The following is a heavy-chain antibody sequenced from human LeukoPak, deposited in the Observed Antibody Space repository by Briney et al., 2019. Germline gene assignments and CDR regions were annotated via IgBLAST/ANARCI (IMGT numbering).Heavy chain of an antibody. CDR2: IYYSGST. CDR1: GGSISSGGYY. V-gene: IGHV4-31*03. Sequence: PSETLSLTCTVSGGSISSGGYYWSWIRQHPGKGLEWIGYIYYSGSTYYNPSLKSRVTISVDTSKNQFSLKLSSVTAADTAVYYCARDNGSRLGERYFDYWGQGTLVTVSS. J-gene: IGHJ4*02. D-gene: IGHD3-16*01. CDR3: ARDNGSRLGERYFDY.